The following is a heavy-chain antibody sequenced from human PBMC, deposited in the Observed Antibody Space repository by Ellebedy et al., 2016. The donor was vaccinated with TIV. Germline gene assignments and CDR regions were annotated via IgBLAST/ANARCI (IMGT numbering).Heavy chain of an antibody. D-gene: IGHD5-18*01. V-gene: IGHV3-15*01. CDR2: IKSKTDGGAA. J-gene: IGHJ4*02. Sequence: GGSLRLSCAASGFTFSNAWMNWVRQAPGKGLEWVGSIKSKTDGGAADYAAPVKGRFTISRDDSKNTLYLQMKSLKTEDTAVYFCTTVYRYNYDSVWGQGTLVTVSS. CDR3: TTVYRYNYDSV. CDR1: GFTFSNAW.